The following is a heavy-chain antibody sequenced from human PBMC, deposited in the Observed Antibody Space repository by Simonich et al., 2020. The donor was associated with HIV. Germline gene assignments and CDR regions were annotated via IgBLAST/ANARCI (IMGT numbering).Heavy chain of an antibody. D-gene: IGHD2-2*01. CDR1: GGSFSGYY. V-gene: IGHV4-34*01. J-gene: IGHJ4*02. CDR2: INHSGST. Sequence: QVQLQQWGAGLLKPSETLSLTFAVYGGSFSGYYWSWIRQPPGRGLEWIGEINHSGSTNYNPSLKSRVTISVDTSKNQFSLKLSSVTAADTAVYYCARGFYQRLYYFDYWGQGTLVTVSS. CDR3: ARGFYQRLYYFDY.